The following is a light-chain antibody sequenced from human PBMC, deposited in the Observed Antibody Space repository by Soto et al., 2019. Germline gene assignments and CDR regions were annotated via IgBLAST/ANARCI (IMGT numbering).Light chain of an antibody. Sequence: QSALTQPASVSGSPGQSITISCTGTSSDVGGHNYVSWYQHHPGKAPKLMIYDVRNRPSGVSNRFSGSKSGNTASLTISGLQAEDEADYYCSSYTSSSTLYVVFGGGTKLTVL. V-gene: IGLV2-14*03. CDR2: DVR. CDR3: SSYTSSSTLYVV. CDR1: SSDVGGHNY. J-gene: IGLJ2*01.